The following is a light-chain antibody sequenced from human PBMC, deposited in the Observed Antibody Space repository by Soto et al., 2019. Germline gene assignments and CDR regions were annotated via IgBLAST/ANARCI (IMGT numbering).Light chain of an antibody. CDR2: DVS. CDR3: SSYTSSSNVYV. J-gene: IGLJ1*01. Sequence: QSVLTQPASVSGSPGQSITISCPGTSSDVGGYNYVSWYQQHPGKAPKLMIYDVSNRPSGVSNRFSGSKSGNTASLTISGLQAEDYADYYCSSYTSSSNVYVFGTGTKVTVL. CDR1: SSDVGGYNY. V-gene: IGLV2-14*01.